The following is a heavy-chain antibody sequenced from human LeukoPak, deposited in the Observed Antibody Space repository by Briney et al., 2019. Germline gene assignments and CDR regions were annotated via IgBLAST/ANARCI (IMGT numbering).Heavy chain of an antibody. CDR2: IYTSGST. J-gene: IGHJ6*02. Sequence: TLSLTCTVSGGSISSGSYYWSWIRQPAGKGLEWIGRIYTSGSTNYNPSLKSRVTISVGTSKNQFSLKLSSVTAADTAVYYCSRAAAADYYYYYGMDVWGQGTTVTVSS. CDR3: SRAAAADYYYYYGMDV. V-gene: IGHV4-61*02. D-gene: IGHD6-13*01. CDR1: GGSISSGSYY.